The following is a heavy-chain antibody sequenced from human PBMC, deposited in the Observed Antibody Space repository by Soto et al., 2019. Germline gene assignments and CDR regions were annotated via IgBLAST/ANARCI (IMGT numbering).Heavy chain of an antibody. CDR3: AASRGYSGYDWAGPFDY. CDR1: GGTFSSYA. J-gene: IGHJ4*02. CDR2: IIPIFGTA. Sequence: QVQLVQSGAEVKKPGSSVKVSCKASGGTFSSYAISWVRQAPGQGLEWMGGIIPIFGTANYAQKFQGRVTITADESTSTAYMELSSLRSEDTAVYYCAASRGYSGYDWAGPFDYWGQGTLVTVSS. D-gene: IGHD5-12*01. V-gene: IGHV1-69*12.